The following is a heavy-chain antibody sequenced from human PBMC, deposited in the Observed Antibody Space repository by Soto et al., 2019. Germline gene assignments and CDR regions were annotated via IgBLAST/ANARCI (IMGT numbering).Heavy chain of an antibody. D-gene: IGHD2-15*01. CDR3: TTEGFKVVAAYYYYYYMDV. CDR1: GFTFSNAW. V-gene: IGHV3-15*01. Sequence: GGSLRLSCAASGFTFSNAWMSWVRQAPGKGLEWVGRIKSKTDGGTTDYAAPVKGRFTISRDDSKNTLYLQMNSLKTEDTAVYYCTTEGFKVVAAYYYYYYMDVWGKGTTVTVSS. CDR2: IKSKTDGGTT. J-gene: IGHJ6*03.